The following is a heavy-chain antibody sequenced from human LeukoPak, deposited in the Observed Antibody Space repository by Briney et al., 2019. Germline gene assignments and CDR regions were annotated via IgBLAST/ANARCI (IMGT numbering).Heavy chain of an antibody. CDR1: GGSFSGYY. V-gene: IGHV4-34*01. Sequence: PSETLSLTCAVYGGSFSGYYWSWIRQPPGKGLEWIGEINHSGSTNYNPSLKSRVTISVDTSKNQFSLKLSSVTAADTAVYYCAREYYGSGSYYSFTTNWFDPWGQGTLVTVSS. CDR3: AREYYGSGSYYSFTTNWFDP. D-gene: IGHD3-10*01. J-gene: IGHJ5*02. CDR2: INHSGST.